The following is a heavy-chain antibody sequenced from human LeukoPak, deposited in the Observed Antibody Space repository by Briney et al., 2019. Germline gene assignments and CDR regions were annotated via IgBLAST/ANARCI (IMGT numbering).Heavy chain of an antibody. CDR3: ARGGALSSSWSLAYSNWFDP. V-gene: IGHV3-7*01. Sequence: PGGSLRLSCAASGFTFSSYWMSWVRQAPGKGLEWVANIKQDGSEKYYVDSVKGRFTISRDNAKNSLYLQMNSLRAEDTAVYYCARGGALSSSWSLAYSNWFDPWGQGTLVTVSS. CDR1: GFTFSSYW. J-gene: IGHJ5*02. D-gene: IGHD6-13*01. CDR2: IKQDGSEK.